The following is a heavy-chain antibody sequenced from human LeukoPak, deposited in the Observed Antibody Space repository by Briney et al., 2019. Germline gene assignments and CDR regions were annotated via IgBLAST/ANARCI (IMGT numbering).Heavy chain of an antibody. CDR2: ISAYNGNT. J-gene: IGHJ5*02. CDR1: VYTFTSYG. CDR3: ARGGVPGSSSWPNNWFDP. Sequence: ASVKVSCKASVYTFTSYGISWVRQAPGQGLEWMGWISAYNGNTNYAQKLQGRVTMTTDTSTSTAYMELRSLRSDDTAVYYCARGGVPGSSSWPNNWFDPWGQGTLVTVSS. V-gene: IGHV1-18*01. D-gene: IGHD6-13*01.